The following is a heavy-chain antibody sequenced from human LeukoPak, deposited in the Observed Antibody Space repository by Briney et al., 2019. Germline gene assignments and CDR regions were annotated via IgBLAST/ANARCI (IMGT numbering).Heavy chain of an antibody. CDR2: ISYDGSNK. CDR1: GFTFSSYG. V-gene: IGHV3-30*03. Sequence: PGGSLRLSCSASGFTFSSYGMNWVRQAPGKGLEWVAVISYDGSNKYYADSVKGRFTISRDSSKNTLYLQMNSLSADDTAVYYCARDKLRGSAGNYYYMDVWGKGTAVTVSS. J-gene: IGHJ6*03. CDR3: ARDKLRGSAGNYYYMDV. D-gene: IGHD1-26*01.